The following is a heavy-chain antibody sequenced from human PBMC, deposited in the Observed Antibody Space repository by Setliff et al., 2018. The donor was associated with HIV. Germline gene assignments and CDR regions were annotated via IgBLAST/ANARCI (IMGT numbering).Heavy chain of an antibody. CDR1: GGSISSSSYY. Sequence: SETLSLTCTVSGGSISSSSYYWGWIRQPPGKGLEWIGSIYYSGSTYYNPALKSRVTTSVDTSKNQFSLKLSYVTAADTAVYYCARQEGYCSSTSCDAGSFMGSYYMDVWGKGTTVTVSS. CDR2: IYYSGST. V-gene: IGHV4-39*01. CDR3: ARQEGYCSSTSCDAGSFMGSYYMDV. J-gene: IGHJ6*03. D-gene: IGHD2-2*01.